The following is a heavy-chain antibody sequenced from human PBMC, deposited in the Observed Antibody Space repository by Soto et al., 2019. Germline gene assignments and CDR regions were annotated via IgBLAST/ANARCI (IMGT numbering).Heavy chain of an antibody. CDR2: ISAYNGNT. J-gene: IGHJ6*02. CDR1: GYTFTSYG. Sequence: QVQLVQSGAEVKKPGASVKVSCKASGYTFTSYGISWVRQAPGQGLEWMGWISAYNGNTNYAQKLQGRVTMTTDTPTSKADRERRSLRSDDTAVYYGAGDSYGWGSMDVWGQGTTVTVSS. V-gene: IGHV1-18*01. D-gene: IGHD5-18*01. CDR3: AGDSYGWGSMDV.